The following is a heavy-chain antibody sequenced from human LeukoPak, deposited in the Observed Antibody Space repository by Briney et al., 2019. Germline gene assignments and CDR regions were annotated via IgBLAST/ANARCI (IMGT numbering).Heavy chain of an antibody. V-gene: IGHV3-53*01. CDR1: GFTVSGDY. Sequence: GGSLRLSCAVSGFTVSGDYMSWVRQAPGKGLEWVSVIYSGGSTYYADSVKGRFTISRDISKNTLYLQMNSLRAEDTAVYYCARRAGGYSHPYDYWGQGILVTVSS. J-gene: IGHJ4*02. D-gene: IGHD4-23*01. CDR3: ARRAGGYSHPYDY. CDR2: IYSGGST.